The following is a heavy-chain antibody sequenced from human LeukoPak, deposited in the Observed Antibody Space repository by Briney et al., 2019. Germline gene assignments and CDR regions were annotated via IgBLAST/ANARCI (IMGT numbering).Heavy chain of an antibody. CDR1: GYSFTSYW. Sequence: GESLKISCKGSGYSFTSYWIGWVRQMPGKGLEWMGIIYPGDSDTRYSPSFEGQVTISADKSISTAYLQWSSLKASDTAMYYCARQQVGYSVSYRGEFAFDIWGQGTMVTVSS. CDR2: IYPGDSDT. CDR3: ARQQVGYSVSYRGEFAFDI. V-gene: IGHV5-51*01. D-gene: IGHD1-26*01. J-gene: IGHJ3*02.